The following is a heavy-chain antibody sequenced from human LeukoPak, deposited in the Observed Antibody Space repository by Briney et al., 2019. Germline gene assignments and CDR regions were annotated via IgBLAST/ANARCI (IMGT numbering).Heavy chain of an antibody. Sequence: GSLRLSCAASGFTFSSYAMSWVRQAPGKGLEWVSSLSSNNRYIYYGDSMKGRFTVSRDNAKNSLYLQMNSLRAEDTAVYYCAREGKDQDFDYWGQGTLVTVSS. J-gene: IGHJ4*02. CDR3: AREGKDQDFDY. D-gene: IGHD3-10*01. CDR1: GFTFSSYA. CDR2: LSSNNRYI. V-gene: IGHV3-21*01.